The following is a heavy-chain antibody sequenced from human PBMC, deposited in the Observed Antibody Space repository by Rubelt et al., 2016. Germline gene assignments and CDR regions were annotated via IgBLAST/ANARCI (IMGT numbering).Heavy chain of an antibody. CDR1: GGTFSSYA. Sequence: QVQLVQSGAVVKKPGSSVKVSCKASGGTFSSYAISWVRQAHGQGLEWLCGLIPIFGTANYAQKFQGRVTITADESTSTAYMELSSLRSEDAAVYYCARKSDGDTGYYFDYWGQGTLVTVSS. CDR2: LIPIFGTA. V-gene: IGHV1-69*01. D-gene: IGHD4-17*01. CDR3: ARKSDGDTGYYFDY. J-gene: IGHJ4*02.